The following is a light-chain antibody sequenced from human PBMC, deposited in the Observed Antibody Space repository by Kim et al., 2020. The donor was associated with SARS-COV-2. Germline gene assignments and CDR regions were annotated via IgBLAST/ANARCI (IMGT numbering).Light chain of an antibody. CDR3: LQRSNWPWT. Sequence: PGERATLSCRASQSVTTYFTWYQQKPGQAPRLLIYDASKRPTGIPARFSGSGSGTDFTLTITSLEPEDSAVYYCLQRSNWPWTFGQGTKVDI. CDR1: QSVTTY. V-gene: IGKV3-11*01. J-gene: IGKJ1*01. CDR2: DAS.